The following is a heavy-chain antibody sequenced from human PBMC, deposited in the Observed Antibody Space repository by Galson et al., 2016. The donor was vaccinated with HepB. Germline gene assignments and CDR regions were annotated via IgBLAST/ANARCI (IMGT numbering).Heavy chain of an antibody. CDR1: GRSFSGYS. D-gene: IGHD6-19*01. Sequence: ETLSLTCASSGRSFSGYSWSWIRQPPGKGLEWIGDINQSGSTNYNPSLKSRVTMSVDTSKNQFSLNLNSVTAADTAVYYCAYGWLAFPSWGQGTLVTVSS. CDR2: INQSGST. J-gene: IGHJ5*02. V-gene: IGHV4-34*01. CDR3: AYGWLAFPS.